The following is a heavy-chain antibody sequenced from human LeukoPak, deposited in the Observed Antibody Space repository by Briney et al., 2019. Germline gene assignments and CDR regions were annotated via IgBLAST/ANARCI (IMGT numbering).Heavy chain of an antibody. CDR3: ASASGNYLPLDY. D-gene: IGHD1-26*01. CDR2: INHSGST. V-gene: IGHV4-34*01. CDR1: GGSFSDYY. J-gene: IGHJ4*02. Sequence: SETLSLTCAVYGGSFSDYYWSWIRQPPGEGLEWIGEINHSGSTNYNPSLKRRVTISIDTSKNQFSLKLSSVTAADTAVYYCASASGNYLPLDYWGQGTLVTVSS.